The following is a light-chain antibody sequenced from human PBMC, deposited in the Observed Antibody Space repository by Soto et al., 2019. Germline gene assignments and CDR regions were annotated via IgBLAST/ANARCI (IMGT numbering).Light chain of an antibody. CDR2: AAS. CDR1: QGISSY. CDR3: QQLNSYPL. Sequence: DIQLTQSPSFLSASVGDRVTITCRASQGISSYLAWYQQNPGKAPKLLIYAASTLQSGVPSRFSGSGSETEFSLTIISLQPEDFATYFCQQLNSYPLFGPGTKVDIK. J-gene: IGKJ3*01. V-gene: IGKV1-9*01.